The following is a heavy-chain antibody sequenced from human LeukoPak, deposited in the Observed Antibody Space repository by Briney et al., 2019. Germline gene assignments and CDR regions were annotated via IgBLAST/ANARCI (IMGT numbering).Heavy chain of an antibody. D-gene: IGHD2-21*02. CDR3: AGVVTAKDNWFDP. CDR1: GVSISSYY. V-gene: IGHV4-59*01. Sequence: SETLSLTCSVSGVSISSYYWSWIRQPPGKGLEWIGYIHYSGRTNYDPSLQSRVTISIDTSRNQFSLKLSSVTAADTAVYYCAGVVTAKDNWFDPLGQGTLVTVSS. J-gene: IGHJ5*02. CDR2: IHYSGRT.